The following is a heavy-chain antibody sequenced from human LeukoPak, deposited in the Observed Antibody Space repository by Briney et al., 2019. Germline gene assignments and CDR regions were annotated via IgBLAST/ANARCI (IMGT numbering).Heavy chain of an antibody. CDR3: ARSPRSQWLVLYPIFDY. CDR1: GYTFTSYD. CDR2: MNPNSGNT. Sequence: ASVKVSCKASGYTFTSYDINWVRQATGQGLEWMGWMNPNSGNTGYAQKFPGRVTITRNTSISTAYMKLSSLRSEDTAVYYCARSPRSQWLVLYPIFDYWGQGTLVTVSS. D-gene: IGHD6-19*01. J-gene: IGHJ4*02. V-gene: IGHV1-8*03.